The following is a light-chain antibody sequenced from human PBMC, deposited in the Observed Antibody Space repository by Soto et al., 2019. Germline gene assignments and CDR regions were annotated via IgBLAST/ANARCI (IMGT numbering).Light chain of an antibody. V-gene: IGKV1-39*01. CDR1: QSISSY. CDR3: QQSYNTLT. CDR2: AAS. J-gene: IGKJ3*01. Sequence: DIQMTQSPSSLSASVGDRVTITCRASQSISSYLNWYQQKPGKAPKLLIYAASSLQSGVPSRFSGSGSGTDFTLTISSLQPEDFETYYCQQSYNTLTFGPGTKVDIK.